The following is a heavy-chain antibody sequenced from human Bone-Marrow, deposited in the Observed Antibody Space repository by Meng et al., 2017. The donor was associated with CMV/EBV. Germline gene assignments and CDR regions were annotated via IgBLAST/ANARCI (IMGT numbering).Heavy chain of an antibody. J-gene: IGHJ6*01. V-gene: IGHV3-21*01. D-gene: IGHD3-3*01. CDR3: ARGGVRDDFWSGYYSLRGGKDV. CDR2: ISSSSSYI. CDR1: GFTFSSYA. Sequence: GGSLRLSCAASGFTFSSYAMSWVRQAPGKGLEWVSSISSSSSYIYYADSVKGRFTISRDNAKNSLYLQMNSLRAEDTAVYYCARGGVRDDFWSGYYSLRGGKDVWGQGTTVADSS.